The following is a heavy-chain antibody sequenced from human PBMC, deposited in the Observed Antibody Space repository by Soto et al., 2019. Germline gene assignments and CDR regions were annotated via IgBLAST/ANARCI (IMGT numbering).Heavy chain of an antibody. Sequence: GGSLRLSCVVSGITFSTYRMHWVRQAPGKGQVWVSHIKSDGTVTHYTDSVRGRFIISRDNAKNTLFLQMNSLRAEDTAVYYCARRGFWSGYGFDPWGQGTLVTVSS. J-gene: IGHJ5*02. V-gene: IGHV3-74*01. CDR2: IKSDGTVT. CDR1: GITFSTYR. D-gene: IGHD3-3*01. CDR3: ARRGFWSGYGFDP.